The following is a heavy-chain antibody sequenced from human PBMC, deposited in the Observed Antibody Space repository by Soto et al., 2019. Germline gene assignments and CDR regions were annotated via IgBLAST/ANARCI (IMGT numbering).Heavy chain of an antibody. CDR1: GFTFSDAW. J-gene: IGHJ4*02. CDR3: TTDPHSTGTKY. V-gene: IGHV3-15*01. D-gene: IGHD1-1*01. CDR2: IKGKTEGGTI. Sequence: GGSLRLSCAASGFTFSDAWMSWVRQAPGAGLEWVGLIKGKTEGGTIDYAAPVKARFTISRDASKNTLYLQMNSLKTEDTAVYYCTTDPHSTGTKYWGQGTLVTVSS.